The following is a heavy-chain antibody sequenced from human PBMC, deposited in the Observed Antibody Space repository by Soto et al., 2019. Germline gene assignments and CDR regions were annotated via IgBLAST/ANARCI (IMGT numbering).Heavy chain of an antibody. CDR3: AKRNSGSYEASFDI. Sequence: QVQLVESGGGVVQPGRSLRLSCAASGFTFSSYGMHWVRQAPGKGLEWVAVISYDGSNKYYADSVKGRFTISRDNSKNTLYLQMNSLRAEDTAVYYCAKRNSGSYEASFDIWGQGTMVTVSS. V-gene: IGHV3-30*18. J-gene: IGHJ3*02. D-gene: IGHD1-26*01. CDR2: ISYDGSNK. CDR1: GFTFSSYG.